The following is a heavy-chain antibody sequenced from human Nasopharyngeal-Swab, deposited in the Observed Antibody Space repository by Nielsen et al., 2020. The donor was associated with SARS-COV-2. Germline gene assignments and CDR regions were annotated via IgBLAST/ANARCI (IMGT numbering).Heavy chain of an antibody. D-gene: IGHD6-6*01. J-gene: IGHJ6*02. Sequence: RQSRGQALEGGSSISSSSSYIYYADSVKGRFTISRDNAKNSLYLQMNSLRAEDTAVYYCARDGYSSSSSYYYYYGMDVWGQGTTVTVSS. CDR2: ISSSSSYI. CDR3: ARDGYSSSSSYYYYYGMDV. V-gene: IGHV3-21*04.